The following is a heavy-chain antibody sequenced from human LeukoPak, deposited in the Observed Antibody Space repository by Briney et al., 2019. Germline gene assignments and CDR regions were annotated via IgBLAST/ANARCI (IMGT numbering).Heavy chain of an antibody. D-gene: IGHD3-9*01. J-gene: IGHJ4*02. CDR1: GGSISSGDYY. CDR2: IYYSGST. V-gene: IGHV4-30-4*01. Sequence: SETLSLTCTVSGGSISSGDYYWNWIRQPPGKGLEWIRYIYYSGSTDYNPSLKSRVSISVDRSKNQFSLKLSSVTAADTAVYYCATRDYDILTGYFGGDYWGQGTLVTVSS. CDR3: ATRDYDILTGYFGGDY.